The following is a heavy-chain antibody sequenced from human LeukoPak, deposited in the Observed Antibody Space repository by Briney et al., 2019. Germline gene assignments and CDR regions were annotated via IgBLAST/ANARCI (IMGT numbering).Heavy chain of an antibody. CDR2: INSSGGST. D-gene: IGHD6-13*01. V-gene: IGHV1-46*01. Sequence: VASVKVSCKASGYTFTSYYMHWVRQAPGQGLEWMGIINSSGGSTSYAQKFQGRVTMTRDTSTSTVYMELSSLRSEDTAVYYCARPSLGIAAAGTIDWYFDLWGRGTLVTVSS. CDR1: GYTFTSYY. CDR3: ARPSLGIAAAGTIDWYFDL. J-gene: IGHJ2*01.